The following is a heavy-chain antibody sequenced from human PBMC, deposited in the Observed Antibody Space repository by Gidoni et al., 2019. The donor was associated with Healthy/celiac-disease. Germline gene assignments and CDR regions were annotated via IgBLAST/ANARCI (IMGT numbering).Heavy chain of an antibody. J-gene: IGHJ4*02. CDR2: IKSNTDGGTT. Sequence: EVRRVEPGGGLLKPGGSLRLSCAASGFPFSNAWVSGVGRAPGKGLGWVGRIKSNTDGGTTDYAAPVKGRFPFSRVNSINTLYPQMNSLETEGTAVYYCTTSVTTRLRVDDYWGQGTLVTVSS. V-gene: IGHV3-15*01. CDR3: TTSVTTRLRVDDY. D-gene: IGHD4-17*01. CDR1: GFPFSNAW.